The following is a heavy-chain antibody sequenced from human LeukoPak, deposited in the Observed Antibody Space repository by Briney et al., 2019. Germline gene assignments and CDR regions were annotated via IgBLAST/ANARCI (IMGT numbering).Heavy chain of an antibody. J-gene: IGHJ4*02. Sequence: PGGSLRLSCAASGFTFSSYWMSWVRQAPGKGLEWVANIKEDGSRNHYVDSVKGRFTISRDNAKGSLYLQTNSLRAEDTAVYYCARQLSGWYDADPYWGQGTLVTVSS. CDR1: GFTFSSYW. CDR3: ARQLSGWYDADPY. CDR2: IKEDGSRN. V-gene: IGHV3-7*05. D-gene: IGHD6-19*01.